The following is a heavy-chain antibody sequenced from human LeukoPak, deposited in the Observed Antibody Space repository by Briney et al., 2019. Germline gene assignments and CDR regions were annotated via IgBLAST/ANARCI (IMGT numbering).Heavy chain of an antibody. D-gene: IGHD3-9*01. V-gene: IGHV3-20*04. CDR2: INWTGGST. J-gene: IGHJ4*02. Sequence: GGSLRLSCAASGFTFDDSGMSWVRQAPGKGLEWVSGINWTGGSTGYADSVKGRFTISRDNAKNSLYLQMNSLRAEDTAVYYCARGIPYYDILTGYYTLDYWGQGTLSPSPQ. CDR3: ARGIPYYDILTGYYTLDY. CDR1: GFTFDDSG.